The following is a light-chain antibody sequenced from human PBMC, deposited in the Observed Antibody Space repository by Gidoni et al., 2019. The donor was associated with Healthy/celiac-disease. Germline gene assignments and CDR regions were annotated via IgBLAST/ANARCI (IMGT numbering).Light chain of an antibody. CDR3: QQSYSTPST. Sequence: IQLTSSPSSLSASVGDRVTITCRASQSISSYLTWYQQKPGKAPKLLIYAASSLQSGVPSRFSGSGSGTDFTLTISRLQPEDFATYYCQQSYSTPSTFGQGTRLEIK. V-gene: IGKV1-39*01. CDR1: QSISSY. CDR2: AAS. J-gene: IGKJ5*01.